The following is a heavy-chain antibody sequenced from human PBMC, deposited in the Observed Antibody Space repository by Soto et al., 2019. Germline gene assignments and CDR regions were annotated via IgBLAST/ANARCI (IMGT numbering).Heavy chain of an antibody. D-gene: IGHD6-13*01. CDR3: GRPWGIGLTPPGP. Sequence: SETLSLTCTVSGASINNTSYHWGWIRQSPGKGLEWIGNIYYSGKTYYSPSLKSRVSISVDASRNQFSLRLSSVTAADTAVYYCGRPWGIGLTPPGPWGQGVLVTVS. V-gene: IGHV4-39*01. CDR1: GASINNTSYH. CDR2: IYYSGKT. J-gene: IGHJ5*02.